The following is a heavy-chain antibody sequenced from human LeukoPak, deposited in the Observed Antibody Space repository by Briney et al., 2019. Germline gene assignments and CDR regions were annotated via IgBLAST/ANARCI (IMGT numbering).Heavy chain of an antibody. D-gene: IGHD5-18*01. CDR3: VSPRGFSYGDFDY. V-gene: IGHV4-39*01. CDR2: IYYSKNT. J-gene: IGHJ4*02. CDR1: GGSISSSSAY. Sequence: LETLSLTCTVSGGSISSSSAYWGWIRQPPGKGLEWIGSIYYSKNTYYNPSLKSRVTISADTSKNQFSLTLGSVSATDTAVYYCVSPRGFSYGDFDYWGQGTLVTVSS.